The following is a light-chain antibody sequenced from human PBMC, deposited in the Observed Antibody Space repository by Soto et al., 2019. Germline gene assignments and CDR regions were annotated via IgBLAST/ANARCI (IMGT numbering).Light chain of an antibody. V-gene: IGKV1-5*02. J-gene: IGKJ1*01. CDR1: QSVSTR. CDR2: DAS. CDR3: QQYSVYWT. Sequence: DIQMTQSPSSLSASVGDRVTIICRASQSVSTRLAWYQQKPGKAPKVLIYDASSWAGGVPSRFTGSGSGTEFTLTINSLQPDEFATDNCQQYSVYWTFGKGTKVEIK.